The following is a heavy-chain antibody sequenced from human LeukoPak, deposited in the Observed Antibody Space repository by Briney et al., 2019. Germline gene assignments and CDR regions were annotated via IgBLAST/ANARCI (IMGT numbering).Heavy chain of an antibody. CDR1: GFTFSSYA. CDR3: AYSSSWYSPIDY. Sequence: GRSLRLSCAASGFTFSSYAMHWVRQAPGKGLEWVAVISYDGSNKYYADSVKGRFTISRDNSKNTLYLQMNSLRAEDTAVYYCAYSSSWYSPIDYWGQGTLVTVSS. J-gene: IGHJ4*02. V-gene: IGHV3-30-3*01. CDR2: ISYDGSNK. D-gene: IGHD6-13*01.